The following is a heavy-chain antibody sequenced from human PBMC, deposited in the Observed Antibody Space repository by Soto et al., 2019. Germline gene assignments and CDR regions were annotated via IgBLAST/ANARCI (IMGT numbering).Heavy chain of an antibody. Sequence: VASVKVSCKASGYTFTSYGISWVRQAPGQGLEWMGWISAYNGNTNYAQKLQGRVTMTTDTSTSTAYMELRSLRSDDTAVYYCAREGGDYYDILTGYYMSRDYYGMDVWGQGTTVTVSS. V-gene: IGHV1-18*04. J-gene: IGHJ6*02. CDR2: ISAYNGNT. CDR3: AREGGDYYDILTGYYMSRDYYGMDV. D-gene: IGHD3-9*01. CDR1: GYTFTSYG.